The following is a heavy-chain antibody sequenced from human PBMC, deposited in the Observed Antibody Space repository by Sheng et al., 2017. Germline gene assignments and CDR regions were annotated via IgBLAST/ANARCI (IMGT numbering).Heavy chain of an antibody. V-gene: IGHV1-69*13. CDR3: ARSIAVPGGGYYYGMDV. J-gene: IGHJ6*02. D-gene: IGHD6-19*01. CDR2: IIPIFGTA. CDR1: GGTFSSYA. Sequence: QVQLVQSGAEVKKPGSSVKVSCKASGGTFSSYAISWVRQAPGQGLEWMGGIIPIFGTANYAQKFQGRVTITADESTSTAYMELSSLRSEDTAVYYCARSIAVPGGGYYYGMDVWGQGTTVTVSS.